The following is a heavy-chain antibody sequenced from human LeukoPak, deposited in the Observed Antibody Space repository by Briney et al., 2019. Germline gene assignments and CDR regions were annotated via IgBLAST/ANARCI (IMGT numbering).Heavy chain of an antibody. D-gene: IGHD3-22*01. CDR1: GYPFTSYY. CDR2: ISAYNGDT. CDR3: ARHDRGITMIVVVSLDY. J-gene: IGHJ4*02. Sequence: ASVKVSCKASGYPFTSYYINWVRQAPGQGLEWMGWISAYNGDTNYAQNLQGRVTMTTDTSTDTAYMELRSLRSDDTAVYYCARHDRGITMIVVVSLDYWGQGTLVTVSS. V-gene: IGHV1-18*01.